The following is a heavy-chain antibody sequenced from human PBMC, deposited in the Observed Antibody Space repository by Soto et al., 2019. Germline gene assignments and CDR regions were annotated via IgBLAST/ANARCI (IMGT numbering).Heavy chain of an antibody. V-gene: IGHV4-59*01. D-gene: IGHD2-2*01. CDR3: ARGQIVVVPAAPYYYYYGMDV. Sequence: QVQLQESGPGLVKPSETLSLTCTVSGGSISSYYWSWIRQPPGKGLEWIGYIYYSGSTNYNPSLKRRVTLSVDTSKNQFSLKLSSVTAADTAVYYCARGQIVVVPAAPYYYYYGMDVWGQGTTVTVSS. CDR2: IYYSGST. CDR1: GGSISSYY. J-gene: IGHJ6*02.